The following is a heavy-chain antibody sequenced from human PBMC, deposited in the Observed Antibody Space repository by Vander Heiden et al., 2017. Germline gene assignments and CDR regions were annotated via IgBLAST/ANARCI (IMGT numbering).Heavy chain of an antibody. CDR1: GSSISSGGYY. J-gene: IGHJ5*02. CDR2: IYYSWSN. CDR3: ARVSTYYYGSGSGAGWFDP. V-gene: IGHV4-31*03. D-gene: IGHD3-10*01. Sequence: QVQLQESGPGLVTPSQTLSLTCTVSGSSISSGGYYWSWIPQPPVKGLECIGDIYYSWSNYYNPSLKSRVTRSVDTSKNQFSLKLSSVTAADTAVYYCARVSTYYYGSGSGAGWFDPWGQGTLVTVSS.